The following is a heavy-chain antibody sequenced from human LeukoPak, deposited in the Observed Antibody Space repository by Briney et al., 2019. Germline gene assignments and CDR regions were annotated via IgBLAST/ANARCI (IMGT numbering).Heavy chain of an antibody. J-gene: IGHJ5*02. V-gene: IGHV1-18*01. CDR3: ARDAVLRYFDWSDARNWFDP. Sequence: ASVKVSCKASGYTFTSYAMNWVRQAPGQGLEWMGWISAYNGNTNYAQKLQGRVTMTTDTSTCTAYMELRSLRSDDTAVYYCARDAVLRYFDWSDARNWFDPWGQGTLVTVSS. CDR1: GYTFTSYA. CDR2: ISAYNGNT. D-gene: IGHD3-9*01.